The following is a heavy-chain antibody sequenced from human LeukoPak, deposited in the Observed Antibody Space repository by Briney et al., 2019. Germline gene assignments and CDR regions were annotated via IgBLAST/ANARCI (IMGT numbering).Heavy chain of an antibody. V-gene: IGHV1-46*01. CDR2: INPSGGST. D-gene: IGHD2-8*01. J-gene: IGHJ4*02. CDR1: GYTFTSYY. Sequence: ASVKVSCKASGYTFTSYYMHWVRQAPGQGLEWIGIINPSGGSTSYAQKFQGRVTMTRDTSTSTVYMELSSLRSEDTAVYYCARDHRIVLMVYAIRGGDYFDYWGQGTLVTVSS. CDR3: ARDHRIVLMVYAIRGGDYFDY.